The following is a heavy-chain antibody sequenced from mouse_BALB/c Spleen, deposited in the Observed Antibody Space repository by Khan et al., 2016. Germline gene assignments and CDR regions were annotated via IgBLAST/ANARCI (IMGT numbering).Heavy chain of an antibody. Sequence: EVQLQESGPGLVKPSQSLSLTCTVTGYSITSDYAWNWIRQFPGNKLEWMGYISYSGSTSYNPSLKRRISITRDTSKNQFFLQLNSVTTEDTARYYCARDYYGSSYLDYWGQGTTLTVSS. CDR1: GYSITSDYA. CDR2: ISYSGST. V-gene: IGHV3-2*02. CDR3: ARDYYGSSYLDY. D-gene: IGHD1-1*01. J-gene: IGHJ2*01.